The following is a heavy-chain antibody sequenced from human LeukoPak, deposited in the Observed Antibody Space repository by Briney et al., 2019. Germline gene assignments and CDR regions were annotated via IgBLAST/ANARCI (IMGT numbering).Heavy chain of an antibody. D-gene: IGHD3-3*01. V-gene: IGHV4-59*12. CDR3: ARVPGDYYEGYFDL. Sequence: SETLSLTCTVSGGSISSYYWSWIRQPPGKGLEWIGYIYHSGSTYYNPSLKSRVTISVDRSKNQFSLKLSSVTAADTAVYYCARVPGDYYEGYFDLWGRGTLVTVSS. CDR1: GGSISSYY. CDR2: IYHSGST. J-gene: IGHJ2*01.